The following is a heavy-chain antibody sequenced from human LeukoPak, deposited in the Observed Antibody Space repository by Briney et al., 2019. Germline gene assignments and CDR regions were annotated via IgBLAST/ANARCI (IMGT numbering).Heavy chain of an antibody. D-gene: IGHD3-22*01. Sequence: GGSLRLSCAASGFSFSVCAMHWVRQAPGKGLEWVATISYDGNNKHYTDSVEGRFTISRDNSKNTLYLQMNTVKIEDTAMYYCVRGVTIYDSSGYFDYWGQGTLVTVSS. CDR2: ISYDGNNK. CDR3: VRGVTIYDSSGYFDY. J-gene: IGHJ4*02. V-gene: IGHV3-30-3*01. CDR1: GFSFSVCA.